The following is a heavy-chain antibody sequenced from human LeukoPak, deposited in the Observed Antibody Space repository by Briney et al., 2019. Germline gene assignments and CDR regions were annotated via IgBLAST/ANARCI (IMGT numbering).Heavy chain of an antibody. CDR2: IIPIFGTA. CDR3: ARVWDGSGSYYTAWGVFDY. CDR1: GGTFSSYA. D-gene: IGHD3-10*01. V-gene: IGHV1-69*13. J-gene: IGHJ4*02. Sequence: SVKVSCKASGGTFSSYAISWVRQAPGQGLEWMGGIIPIFGTANYAQKFQGRVTITADESTSTAYMELSSLRSEDTAVYYCARVWDGSGSYYTAWGVFDYWGQGTLVTVSS.